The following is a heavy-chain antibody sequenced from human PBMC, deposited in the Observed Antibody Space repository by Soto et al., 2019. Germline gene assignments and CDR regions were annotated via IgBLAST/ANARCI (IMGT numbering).Heavy chain of an antibody. J-gene: IGHJ4*02. CDR1: GYTFNSYA. CDR2: INPDNGNT. CDR3: AREVGGSRGWSGLASVYFDS. V-gene: IGHV1-3*01. D-gene: IGHD1-26*01. Sequence: ASVKVSCKASGYTFNSYAVHWVRQAPGQRLEWMGWINPDNGNTKISQKFQGRATITRDTSATTAYLALSSLRSEDTGVYFCAREVGGSRGWSGLASVYFDSWGQGALVTVSS.